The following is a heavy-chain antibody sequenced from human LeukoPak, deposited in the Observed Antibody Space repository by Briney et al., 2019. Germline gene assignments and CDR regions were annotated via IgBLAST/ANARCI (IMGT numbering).Heavy chain of an antibody. Sequence: GTLRLSCAASGFTFSIHGINWVRQAPGKGLEWIGEINHSGSTNYNPSLKSRVTISVDTSKNQFSLKLSSVTAADTAVYYCARGPYYDILTGYYRYWGQGTLVTASS. D-gene: IGHD3-9*01. J-gene: IGHJ4*02. V-gene: IGHV4-34*01. CDR3: ARGPYYDILTGYYRY. CDR1: GFTFSIHG. CDR2: INHSGST.